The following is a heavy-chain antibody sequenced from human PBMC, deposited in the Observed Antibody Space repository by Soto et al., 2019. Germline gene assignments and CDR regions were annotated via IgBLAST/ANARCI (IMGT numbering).Heavy chain of an antibody. CDR1: GFTFDDYA. CDR2: ISWNSGSI. V-gene: IGHV3-9*01. Sequence: EVQLVESGGGLVQPGRSLRLSCAASGFTFDDYAMHWVRQAPGKGLEWVSGISWNSGSIGYADSVKGRFTISRDNAKNSLYLQMYSLRAEDTALYYCAKDSSGSSWYFDYWGQGTLVTVSS. CDR3: AKDSSGSSWYFDY. D-gene: IGHD6-13*01. J-gene: IGHJ4*02.